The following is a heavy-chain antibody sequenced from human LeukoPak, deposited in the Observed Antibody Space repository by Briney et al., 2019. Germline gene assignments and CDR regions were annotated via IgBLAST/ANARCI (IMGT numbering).Heavy chain of an antibody. V-gene: IGHV4-39*07. J-gene: IGHJ4*02. D-gene: IGHD2-2*02. CDR3: ARNGPGYSPTYFDY. CDR2: IYHSGST. Sequence: SETLSLTCTVSGGSISSSSYYWGWIRQPPGKGLEWIGYIYHSGSTYYNPSLKSRVTISVDRSKNQFSLKLSSVTAADTAVYYCARNGPGYSPTYFDYWGQGTPVTVSS. CDR1: GGSISSSSYY.